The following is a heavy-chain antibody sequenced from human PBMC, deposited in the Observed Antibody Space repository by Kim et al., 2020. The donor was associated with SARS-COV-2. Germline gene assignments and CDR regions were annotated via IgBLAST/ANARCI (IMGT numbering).Heavy chain of an antibody. V-gene: IGHV4-39*01. CDR3: ARRTNYYDSSGYYSFFDR. CDR2: IYYSGTR. Sequence: SETLSLTCTVSGDSISTSSFYWDWIRQSPGKGLEWIGSIYYSGTRYYNSSLKSRVYMSVDSSKTKLSLTLRSLTAADTALYFCARRTNYYDSSGYYSFFDRWGQGTLVTVSS. J-gene: IGHJ4*02. CDR1: GDSISTSSFY. D-gene: IGHD3-22*01.